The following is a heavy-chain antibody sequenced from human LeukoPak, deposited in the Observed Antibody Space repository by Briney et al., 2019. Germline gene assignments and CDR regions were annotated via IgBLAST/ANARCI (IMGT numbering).Heavy chain of an antibody. CDR3: ARDPSSSWYAGEQNWFDP. Sequence: PSETLSLTCTVSGGSISSSSYYWGWIRQPPGKGLEWIGSIYYSGSTYYNPSLKSRVTISVDTSKNQFSLKLSSVTAADTAVYYCARDPSSSWYAGEQNWFDPWGQGTLVTVSS. D-gene: IGHD6-13*01. CDR1: GGSISSSSYY. J-gene: IGHJ5*02. CDR2: IYYSGST. V-gene: IGHV4-39*07.